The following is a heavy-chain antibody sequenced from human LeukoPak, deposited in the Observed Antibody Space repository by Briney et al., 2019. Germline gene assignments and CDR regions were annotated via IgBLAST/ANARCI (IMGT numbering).Heavy chain of an antibody. Sequence: GESLKISCKGSGYRFTNYWIGWVRQMPGKGLEWMAIIYPDDSDTRYNPSFQGQVTISADKSISTAYLQWSSLKASDSAIYYCASNIGSGILGVWGQGTLVTVSS. D-gene: IGHD3-10*01. CDR2: IYPDDSDT. V-gene: IGHV5-51*01. CDR1: GYRFTNYW. J-gene: IGHJ4*02. CDR3: ASNIGSGILGV.